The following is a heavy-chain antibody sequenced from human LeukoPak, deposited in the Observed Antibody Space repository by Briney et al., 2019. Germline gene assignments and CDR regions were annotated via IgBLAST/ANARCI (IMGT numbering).Heavy chain of an antibody. J-gene: IGHJ6*03. Sequence: ASVKVSCKASGYTFTSYGISWVRQAPGQGLEWMGWISAYNGNTNYAQKLQGRVTMTTDTSTSTAYMELRSLRSDDTAVYYCARVGAQLLRPIEYYYYYMDVWGKGTTVTVSS. D-gene: IGHD2-2*01. V-gene: IGHV1-18*01. CDR3: ARVGAQLLRPIEYYYYYMDV. CDR2: ISAYNGNT. CDR1: GYTFTSYG.